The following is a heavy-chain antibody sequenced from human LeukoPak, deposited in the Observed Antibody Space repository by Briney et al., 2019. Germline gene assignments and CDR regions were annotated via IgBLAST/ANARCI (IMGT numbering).Heavy chain of an antibody. CDR2: INHSGST. CDR3: AGAIGYCSSTSCYTGAFDI. Sequence: SETLSLTCAVYGGSFSGYYWSWIRQPPGKGLEWIGEINHSGSTNYNPSLKSRVTISVDTSKNQFSLKLSSVTAADTAVYYCAGAIGYCSSTSCYTGAFDIWGQGTMVTVSS. D-gene: IGHD2-2*02. CDR1: GGSFSGYY. V-gene: IGHV4-34*01. J-gene: IGHJ3*02.